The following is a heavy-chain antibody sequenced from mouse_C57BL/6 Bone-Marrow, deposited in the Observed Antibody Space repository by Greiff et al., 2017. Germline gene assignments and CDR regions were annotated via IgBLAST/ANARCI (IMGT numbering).Heavy chain of an antibody. CDR2: IYPGSGST. J-gene: IGHJ4*01. V-gene: IGHV1-55*01. D-gene: IGHD2-3*01. CDR1: GYTLTSYW. Sequence: QVQLQQPGAELVKPGASVKMSCKASGYTLTSYWITWVKQRPGQGLEWIGDIYPGSGSTNYNEKFKSKATLTVDTSSSTAYMQLSSLTSEDSAVYYCARTGWLLPYYYAMDYWGQGTSVTVSS. CDR3: ARTGWLLPYYYAMDY.